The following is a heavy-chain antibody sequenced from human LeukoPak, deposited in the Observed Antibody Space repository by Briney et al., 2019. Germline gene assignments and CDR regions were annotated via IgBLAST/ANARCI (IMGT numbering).Heavy chain of an antibody. CDR1: GVTFSNYA. J-gene: IGHJ4*02. CDR2: ISGSADNT. D-gene: IGHD1-26*01. Sequence: GGSLRLSCAASGVTFSNYAMSWIRQAPGKGLEWVSAISGSADNTYYADSVKGRFTISRDNSKNTLYLQMNSLRAEDPAVYYCAKDRWGSYVGDYWGQGTLVTVSS. CDR3: AKDRWGSYVGDY. V-gene: IGHV3-23*01.